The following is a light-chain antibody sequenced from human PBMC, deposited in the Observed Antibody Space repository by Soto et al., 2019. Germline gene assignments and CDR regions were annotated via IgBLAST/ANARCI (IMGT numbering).Light chain of an antibody. CDR3: AAWDDGLNGWV. V-gene: IGLV1-44*01. J-gene: IGLJ3*02. CDR2: RDD. CDR1: ISNIGGNT. Sequence: QSVLTQPPSASGTPGQRVTISCSGSISNIGGNTVNWYQQFPGTAPKLLIYRDDQRPSGVPDRFSGSKSATSASLAISGLQSEDEADYYCAAWDDGLNGWVFGGGTKVTVL.